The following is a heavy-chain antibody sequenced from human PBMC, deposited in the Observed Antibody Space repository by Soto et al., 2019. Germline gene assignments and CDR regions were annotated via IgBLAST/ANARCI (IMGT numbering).Heavy chain of an antibody. J-gene: IGHJ6*02. Sequence: GGSLRLSCAASGFTFDDYTMHWVRQAPGKGLEWVSLISWDGGSTYYADSVKGRFTISRDNSKNSLYLQMNSLRTEDTALYYCAKGEQLVHHYYYGMDVWGQGTTVTVSS. V-gene: IGHV3-43*01. CDR3: AKGEQLVHHYYYGMDV. CDR1: GFTFDDYT. CDR2: ISWDGGST. D-gene: IGHD6-6*01.